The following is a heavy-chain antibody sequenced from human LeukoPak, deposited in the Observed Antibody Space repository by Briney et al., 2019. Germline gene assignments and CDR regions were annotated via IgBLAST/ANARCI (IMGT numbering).Heavy chain of an antibody. Sequence: SVKVSCKASGDTFSSYAISWVRQAPGQGLEWMGRIIPILGIANSAQKFQGRVAITADKSTSTAYMELSSLRSEDTAVYYCAIDEVHYYDSSGYYFVWGQGTLVTVSS. CDR2: IIPILGIA. CDR1: GDTFSSYA. D-gene: IGHD3-22*01. CDR3: AIDEVHYYDSSGYYFV. J-gene: IGHJ4*02. V-gene: IGHV1-69*04.